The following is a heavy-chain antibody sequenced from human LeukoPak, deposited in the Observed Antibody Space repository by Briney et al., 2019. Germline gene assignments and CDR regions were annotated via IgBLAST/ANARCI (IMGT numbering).Heavy chain of an antibody. J-gene: IGHJ5*02. D-gene: IGHD6-13*01. CDR1: GGSISSSDYY. V-gene: IGHV4-39*01. CDR3: ARQKKAAAGTTDWFDP. Sequence: PSETLSLTCTVSGGSISSSDYYWGWIRQPPGKGLEWIGTIYFSGYTYYNPSLKSRVTISVDTSKNQFSLKLSSVTAADTAVYFCARQKKAAAGTTDWFDPWGQGTLVTVSS. CDR2: IYFSGYT.